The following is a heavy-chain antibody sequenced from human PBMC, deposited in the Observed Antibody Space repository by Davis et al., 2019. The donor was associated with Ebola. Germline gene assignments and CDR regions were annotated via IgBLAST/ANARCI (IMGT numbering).Heavy chain of an antibody. CDR3: ARQEGITMIVVVPWGDAFDI. V-gene: IGHV5-51*01. CDR2: IYPGDSDT. CDR1: GYSFTSYW. J-gene: IGHJ3*02. Sequence: GGSLRLSCKGSGYSFTSYWIGWVRQMPGKGLEWMGIIYPGDSDTRYSPSFQGQVTISADKSISTAYLQWSSLKASDTAMYYCARQEGITMIVVVPWGDAFDIWGQGTMVTVSS. D-gene: IGHD3-22*01.